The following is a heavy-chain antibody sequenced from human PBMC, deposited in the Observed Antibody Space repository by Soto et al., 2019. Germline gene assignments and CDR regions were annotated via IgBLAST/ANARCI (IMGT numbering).Heavy chain of an antibody. CDR2: ICYDGSNN. D-gene: IGHD1-26*01. V-gene: IGHV3-33*01. CDR3: ARDPSRATLDS. J-gene: IGHJ4*02. CDR1: GFTFSSYG. Sequence: QVQLVESGGGVVQPGRSLRLSCAASGFTFSSYGIHWVRQAPGKGLEWVPVICYDGSNNYYADSVKGRFTISRDNSKNTLFLQMNSLRAEDTAVYYCARDPSRATLDSWGQGTLVTVSS.